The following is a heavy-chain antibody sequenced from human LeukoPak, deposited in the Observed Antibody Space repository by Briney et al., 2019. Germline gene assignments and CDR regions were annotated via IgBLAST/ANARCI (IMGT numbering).Heavy chain of an antibody. CDR1: GYTFTGYY. V-gene: IGHV1-2*02. D-gene: IGHD2-15*01. CDR2: INPNSGGT. Sequence: ASVKVSCKASGYTFTGYYMHWVRQAPGQGLEWVGWINPNSGGTNYAQKFQGRVTMTRDTSISTAYMELSRLRSDDTAVYYCARASDIVYYFDYWGQGTLVTVSP. J-gene: IGHJ4*02. CDR3: ARASDIVYYFDY.